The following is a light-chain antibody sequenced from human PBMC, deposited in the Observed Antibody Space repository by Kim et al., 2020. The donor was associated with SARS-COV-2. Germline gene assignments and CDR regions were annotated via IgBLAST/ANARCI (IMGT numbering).Light chain of an antibody. CDR2: DAS. CDR1: QTISLW. V-gene: IGKV1-5*01. Sequence: AAVGDRVTITWRASQTISLWLAWYQQKPGKAPDLLIYDASSLKSGVPSRFSGGGSATEFTLTISSLQPDDFATYYCQQYDTSPLTFGGGTKVDIK. CDR3: QQYDTSPLT. J-gene: IGKJ4*01.